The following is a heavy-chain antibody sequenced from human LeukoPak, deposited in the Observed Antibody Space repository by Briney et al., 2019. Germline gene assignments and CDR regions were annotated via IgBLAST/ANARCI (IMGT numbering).Heavy chain of an antibody. CDR1: GFTFSSYS. Sequence: GGSLRLSCAASGFTFSSYSMNWVPQAAGKGLEWVSSISSSSSYIYYADSVKGRFTISRDNAKNSLYLQMNSLRAEDTAVYYCARRLRIDAFDIWGQGTMVTVSS. V-gene: IGHV3-21*01. D-gene: IGHD4-17*01. CDR3: ARRLRIDAFDI. J-gene: IGHJ3*02. CDR2: ISSSSSYI.